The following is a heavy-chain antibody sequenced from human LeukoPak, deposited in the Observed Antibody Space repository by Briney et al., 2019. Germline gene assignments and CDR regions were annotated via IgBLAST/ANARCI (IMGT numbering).Heavy chain of an antibody. CDR3: ARGPEKRWLQLDY. V-gene: IGHV4-59*01. D-gene: IGHD5-24*01. Sequence: SETLSLTCTVSGGSISSYNWSWIRQPPGKGLEWIGYIYYSGSTNYNPSLKSRVTISVDTSKNQFSLKLSSVTAADTAVYYCARGPEKRWLQLDYWGQGTLVTVSS. CDR2: IYYSGST. CDR1: GGSISSYN. J-gene: IGHJ4*02.